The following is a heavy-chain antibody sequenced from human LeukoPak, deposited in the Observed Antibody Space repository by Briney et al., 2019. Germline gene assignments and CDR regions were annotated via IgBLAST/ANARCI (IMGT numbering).Heavy chain of an antibody. J-gene: IGHJ3*02. Sequence: GGSLRLSCAASGFTFSLNEMNWVRQAPGKGLEWVSYINGPASNIFYADSVKGRFTISRDNAKNSLYLQMNSLRAEDTAVYYCARSSTGTGAFDIWGQGTMVTVSS. CDR3: ARSSTGTGAFDI. V-gene: IGHV3-48*03. CDR1: GFTFSLNE. CDR2: INGPASNI. D-gene: IGHD1-1*01.